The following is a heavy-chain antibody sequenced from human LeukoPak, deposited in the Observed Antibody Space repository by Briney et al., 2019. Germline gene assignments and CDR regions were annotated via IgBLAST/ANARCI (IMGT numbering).Heavy chain of an antibody. Sequence: GGSLRLSCAASGFTFSSYAMSWVRQAPGKGLEWVSAISGSGGSTYYADSVKGRFTISRDNSKNTLYLQMNSLRAEDTAVYYCARQNHYDSSGYYEDDAFDIWGQGTMVTVSS. CDR1: GFTFSSYA. D-gene: IGHD3-22*01. J-gene: IGHJ3*02. V-gene: IGHV3-23*01. CDR2: ISGSGGST. CDR3: ARQNHYDSSGYYEDDAFDI.